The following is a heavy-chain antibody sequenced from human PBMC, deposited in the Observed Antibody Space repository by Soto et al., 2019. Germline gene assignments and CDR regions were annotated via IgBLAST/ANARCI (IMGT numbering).Heavy chain of an antibody. CDR3: AHTYPPAFDI. D-gene: IGHD3-16*01. J-gene: IGHJ3*02. V-gene: IGHV2-5*02. CDR1: GFSLSTSKVG. CDR2: IYWDDDK. Sequence: QITLKESGPSLVKSTQTLILTCTFSGFSLSTSKVGVGWVRQPPGKALEWLALIYWDDDKRYSPSLNNRLTITKDTSKNQVVLTMTNMDPVDTATYYCAHTYPPAFDIWGQGTMVTVSS.